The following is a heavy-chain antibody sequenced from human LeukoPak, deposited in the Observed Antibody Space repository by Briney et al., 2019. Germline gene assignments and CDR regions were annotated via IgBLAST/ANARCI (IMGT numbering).Heavy chain of an antibody. J-gene: IGHJ4*02. CDR3: ARGTLGAWGW. Sequence: GGCLRLSCAASGFTFSNYAMHWVRQAPGRGLEWVAVISYDGRNTYYADSVKGRFTISRDNAKNSLYLQMNSLRAEDTAVYFCARGTLGAWGWWGQGTLVTVSS. CDR2: ISYDGRNT. CDR1: GFTFSNYA. D-gene: IGHD6-19*01. V-gene: IGHV3-30*04.